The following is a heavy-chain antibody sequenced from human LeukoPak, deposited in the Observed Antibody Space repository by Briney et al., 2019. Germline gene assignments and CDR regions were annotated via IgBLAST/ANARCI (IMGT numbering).Heavy chain of an antibody. CDR2: ISGSGGST. D-gene: IGHD5-18*01. CDR1: GFTFSSYA. Sequence: GGSLRLSCAASGFTFSSYAMSWVRQAPGKGLEWVSAISGSGGSTYYADSVKGRFTTSRDNSKNTLYLQMNSLRAEDTAVYYCAKDRRIQLWHDYWGQGTLVTVSS. CDR3: AKDRRIQLWHDY. J-gene: IGHJ4*02. V-gene: IGHV3-23*01.